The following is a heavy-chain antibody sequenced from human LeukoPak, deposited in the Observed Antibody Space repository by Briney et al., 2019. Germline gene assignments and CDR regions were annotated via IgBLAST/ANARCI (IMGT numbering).Heavy chain of an antibody. J-gene: IGHJ4*02. Sequence: QPGGSLRLSCAASGFTFTSYSMSWVRQAPGKGLEWVSYISGSSSTTLYADSVKGRFTISRDNAKNSLYLQMNSLRDEDTAVYYCARDRNWGFDYWGQGTLVTVSS. V-gene: IGHV3-48*02. CDR1: GFTFTSYS. CDR3: ARDRNWGFDY. D-gene: IGHD7-27*01. CDR2: ISGSSSTT.